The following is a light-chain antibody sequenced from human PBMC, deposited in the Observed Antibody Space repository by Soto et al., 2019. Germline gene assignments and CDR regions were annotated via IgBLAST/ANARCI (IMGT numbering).Light chain of an antibody. V-gene: IGKV3-20*01. CDR2: AVS. Sequence: EILLTQSPCTLSLSLGPRAHLSCRTSQTVSEAQLAWYQQKPGKAPRLVIFAVSIRAPGIPDRFSGSGSGTDFTLTINRLEREDFAVYYCQQYGSSRWTFGQGTKVDIK. J-gene: IGKJ1*01. CDR1: QTVSEAQ. CDR3: QQYGSSRWT.